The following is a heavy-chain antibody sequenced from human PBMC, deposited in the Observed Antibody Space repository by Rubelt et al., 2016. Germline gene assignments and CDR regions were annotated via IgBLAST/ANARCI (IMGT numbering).Heavy chain of an antibody. D-gene: IGHD6-19*01. CDR3: AHRSLWLFDY. CDR2: IYWDDDK. J-gene: IGHJ4*02. V-gene: IGHV2-5*02. Sequence: QITLKESGPTLVKPTQTLTLTCTFSGLSLKSSEVGVAWIRQPPGKALEWLALIYWDDDKRYSPSLESRLTITKDTSKNQVVLTVTNMDPVDTATYFGAHRSLWLFDYWGQGTLVTVSS. CDR1: GLSLKSSEVG.